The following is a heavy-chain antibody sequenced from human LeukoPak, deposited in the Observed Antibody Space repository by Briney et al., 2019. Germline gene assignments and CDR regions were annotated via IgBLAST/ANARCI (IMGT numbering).Heavy chain of an antibody. J-gene: IGHJ5*01. Sequence: QAGGSLRLSCAASGFTFSNFAMAWVRQSPGKGLEWVSGIYAGGGSKYYADSVRGLFTISRDNARDMVFLQMNSLRGDDTAVYFCAKDLTSGDGKWEFDSWGQGTLVTVA. V-gene: IGHV3-23*01. CDR1: GFTFSNFA. CDR2: IYAGGGSK. D-gene: IGHD3-9*01. CDR3: AKDLTSGDGKWEFDS.